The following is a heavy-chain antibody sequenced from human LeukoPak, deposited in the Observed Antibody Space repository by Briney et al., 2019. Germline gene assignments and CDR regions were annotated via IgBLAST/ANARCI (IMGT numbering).Heavy chain of an antibody. J-gene: IGHJ6*02. V-gene: IGHV1-58*02. CDR1: GFTFTSSA. CDR2: IVVGSGNT. CDR3: AADRGSGWKYYYYGMDV. Sequence: EASVKVPCKASGFTFTSSAMQWVRQARGQRLEWIGWIVVGSGNTNYAQKFQERVTITRDMSTSTAYMELSSLRSEDTAVYYCAADRGSGWKYYYYGMDVWGQGTTVTVSS. D-gene: IGHD6-19*01.